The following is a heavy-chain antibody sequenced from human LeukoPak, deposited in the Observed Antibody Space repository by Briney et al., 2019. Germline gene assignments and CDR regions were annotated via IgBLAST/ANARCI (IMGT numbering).Heavy chain of an antibody. CDR1: GFTFDDYG. D-gene: IGHD6-19*01. CDR2: IRYDGSNK. Sequence: GGSLRLSCAASGFTFDDYGMHWVRQAPGKGLEWVAFIRYDGSNKYYADSVKGRFTISRDNSKNTLYLQMNSLRAEDTAVYYCAKGPKWGAVISHFDYWGQGTLVTVSS. V-gene: IGHV3-30*02. CDR3: AKGPKWGAVISHFDY. J-gene: IGHJ4*02.